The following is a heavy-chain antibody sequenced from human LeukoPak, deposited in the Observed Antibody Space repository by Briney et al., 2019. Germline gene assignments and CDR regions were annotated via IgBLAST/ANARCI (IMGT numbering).Heavy chain of an antibody. J-gene: IGHJ4*02. CDR2: IYYSGST. CDR3: ACGYSYGYDY. D-gene: IGHD5-18*01. V-gene: IGHV4-39*01. Sequence: SETLSLTCTVSGGSISSSSYYWGWIRQPPGKGLEWIGSIYYSGSTYYNPSLKSRVTISVDTSKNQFSLKLSSVTAADTAVYYCACGYSYGYDYWGQGTLVIVSS. CDR1: GGSISSSSYY.